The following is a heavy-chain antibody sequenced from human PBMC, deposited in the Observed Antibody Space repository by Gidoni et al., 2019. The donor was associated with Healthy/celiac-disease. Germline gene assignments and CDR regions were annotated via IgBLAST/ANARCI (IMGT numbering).Heavy chain of an antibody. CDR3: AREPQDALDAFDI. Sequence: QVHLVASGGGVVQPGRSLRLSCAASGFTFSSSGMHWFRQAPGKGLEWVAVRWYEGSNKYYADSVKGRFTSSRDNYKNTRYLQMNSLRAEDTSVYYCAREPQDALDAFDIWGQGTMVTVSS. CDR1: GFTFSSSG. J-gene: IGHJ3*02. CDR2: RWYEGSNK. D-gene: IGHD2-2*01. V-gene: IGHV3-33*01.